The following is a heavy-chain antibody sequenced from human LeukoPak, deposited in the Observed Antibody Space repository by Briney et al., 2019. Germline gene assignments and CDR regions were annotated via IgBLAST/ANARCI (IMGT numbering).Heavy chain of an antibody. J-gene: IGHJ6*02. Sequence: SSETLSLTCTVSGGSISSGSHYWSWIRQPAGKGLEWIGRIYTSGSTNYNPSLKSRVTISVDTSKNQFSLKLSSVTAADTAVYYCARGPQLYCSSTSCYHVYYGMDVWGQGTTVTVSS. CDR2: IYTSGST. CDR3: ARGPQLYCSSTSCYHVYYGMDV. V-gene: IGHV4-61*02. D-gene: IGHD2-2*01. CDR1: GGSISSGSHY.